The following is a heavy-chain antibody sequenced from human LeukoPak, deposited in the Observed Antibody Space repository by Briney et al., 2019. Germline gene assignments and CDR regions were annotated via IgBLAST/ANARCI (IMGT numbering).Heavy chain of an antibody. CDR1: GFTFSSYS. D-gene: IGHD6-13*01. CDR2: ISGGGGHT. CDR3: AKRVAEESSSWYIDM. J-gene: IGHJ3*02. V-gene: IGHV3-23*01. Sequence: SGGSLRLSCAASGFTFSSYSMSWVRQAPGKGLEWVSAISGGGGHTFYADSVKGRVTTSRDNSKNTLYLQMNSLRAEDTAVYYCAKRVAEESSSWYIDMWGQGTMVSVSS.